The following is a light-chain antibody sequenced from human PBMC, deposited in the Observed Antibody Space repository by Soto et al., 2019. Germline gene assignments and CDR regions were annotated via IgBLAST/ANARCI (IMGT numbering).Light chain of an antibody. V-gene: IGKV1-5*01. J-gene: IGKJ5*01. CDR3: QQYNSYSIT. CDR1: QSISSW. Sequence: DIQMTQSPSTLSASVGGRVTITCLASQSISSWLAWYQQKPGKAPKLLIYDASSLESGVPSRFSGSGSGTEFTLTISSLQPDDFATYYCQQYNSYSITFGQGTRLEIK. CDR2: DAS.